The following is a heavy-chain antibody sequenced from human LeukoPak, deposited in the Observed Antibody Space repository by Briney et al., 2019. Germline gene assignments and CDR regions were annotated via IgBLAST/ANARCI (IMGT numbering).Heavy chain of an antibody. Sequence: GASVKVSCKASGYTFTGYYMHWVRQAPGQGLEWMGWISAYNGNTNYAQKLQGRVTMTTDTSTSTAYMELRSLRSDDTAVYYCARQFYSGSYYDRYYFDYWGQGTLVTVSS. V-gene: IGHV1-18*04. CDR2: ISAYNGNT. D-gene: IGHD1-26*01. CDR3: ARQFYSGSYYDRYYFDY. CDR1: GYTFTGYY. J-gene: IGHJ4*02.